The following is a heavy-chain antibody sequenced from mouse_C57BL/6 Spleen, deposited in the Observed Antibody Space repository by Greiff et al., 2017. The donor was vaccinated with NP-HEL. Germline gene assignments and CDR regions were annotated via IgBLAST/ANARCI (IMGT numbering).Heavy chain of an antibody. Sequence: QVQLQQSGPELVKPGASVKISCKASGYAFSSSWMNWVKQRPGKGLEWIGRIYPGDGDTNYNGKFKGKATLTADKSSSTAYMQLSSLTSEDSAVYFCARSYSNHYYAMDYWGQGTSVTVSS. CDR3: ARSYSNHYYAMDY. CDR1: GYAFSSSW. J-gene: IGHJ4*01. V-gene: IGHV1-82*01. D-gene: IGHD2-5*01. CDR2: IYPGDGDT.